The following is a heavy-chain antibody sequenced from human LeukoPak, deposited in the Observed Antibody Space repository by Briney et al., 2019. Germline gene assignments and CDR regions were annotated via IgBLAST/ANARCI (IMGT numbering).Heavy chain of an antibody. CDR1: GFTFSSYS. Sequence: PGGSLRLSCAASGFTFSSYSMNWVRQAPGKGLEWVSSISSSSSYIYYADSVKGRFTISRDNAKNSLYLQMNSLRAEDTAVYYCARDTSTIDWALDYWGQGTLVTVSS. J-gene: IGHJ4*02. CDR2: ISSSSSYI. V-gene: IGHV3-21*01. D-gene: IGHD3-9*01. CDR3: ARDTSTIDWALDY.